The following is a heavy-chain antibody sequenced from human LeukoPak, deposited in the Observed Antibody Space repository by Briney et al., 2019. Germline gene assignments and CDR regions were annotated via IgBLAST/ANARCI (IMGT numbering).Heavy chain of an antibody. V-gene: IGHV4-59*01. CDR1: GDSISNYY. D-gene: IGHD6-19*01. Sequence: SETLSLTCTVPGDSISNYYWSWIRQPPGKGLEWIGNIYYSGNTNYNHTLKSRVTISVDTSKNKFSLKLSSVTAADTAVYYCARDNGGAVAGFDYWGQGTLVTVSS. J-gene: IGHJ4*02. CDR2: IYYSGNT. CDR3: ARDNGGAVAGFDY.